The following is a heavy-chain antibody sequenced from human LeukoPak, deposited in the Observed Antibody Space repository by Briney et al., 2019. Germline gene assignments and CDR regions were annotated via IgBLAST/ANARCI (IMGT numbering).Heavy chain of an antibody. Sequence: ASVKVSCKAPGYTFTSYGISWVRQAPGQGLEWMGWISAYNGNTNYAQKLQGRVTMTTDTSTSTAYMELRSLRSDDTAVYYCARGPYDILTGYYPYYFDYWGQGTLVTVSS. CDR2: ISAYNGNT. CDR3: ARGPYDILTGYYPYYFDY. D-gene: IGHD3-9*01. CDR1: GYTFTSYG. J-gene: IGHJ4*02. V-gene: IGHV1-18*01.